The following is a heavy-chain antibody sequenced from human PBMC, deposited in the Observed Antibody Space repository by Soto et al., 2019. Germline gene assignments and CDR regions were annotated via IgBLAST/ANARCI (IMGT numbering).Heavy chain of an antibody. CDR1: GASISYGGYS. V-gene: IGHV4-30-2*06. Sequence: QLRLQESGSGVVKTSESLSLTCTVFGASISYGGYSWSWIRQSPGRGLVRTGHITHLENTYFNPSFKSLVSMSRDRTKNHLSLKVTSMTAADKGSYFRVRGGGNDPFEYWGEGSLVTV. CDR3: VRGGGNDPFEY. D-gene: IGHD2-15*01. CDR2: ITHLENT. J-gene: IGHJ4*02.